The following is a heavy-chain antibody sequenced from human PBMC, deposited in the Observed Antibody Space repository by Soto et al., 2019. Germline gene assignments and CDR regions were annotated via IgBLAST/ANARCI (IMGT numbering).Heavy chain of an antibody. CDR2: IKPDGSDK. Sequence: GWSLRLSCGASGFIFSSHWMTWVRQAPGKGLEWVADIKPDGSDKHYVDSVKGRFTISRDNAEHSLYLQMSSLRAEDTAVYYCARLYGSVSTFDYWGQGTLVTVSS. D-gene: IGHD6-25*01. CDR1: GFIFSSHW. CDR3: ARLYGSVSTFDY. J-gene: IGHJ4*02. V-gene: IGHV3-7*01.